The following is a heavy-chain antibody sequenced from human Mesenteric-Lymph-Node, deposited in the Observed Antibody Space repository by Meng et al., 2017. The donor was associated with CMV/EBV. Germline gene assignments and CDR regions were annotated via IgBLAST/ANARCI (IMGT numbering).Heavy chain of an antibody. CDR2: INPTSGGT. CDR1: GYTFTGYY. J-gene: IGHJ3*02. Sequence: ASVKVSCKASGYTFTGYYMHWVRQAPGQGLEWMGWINPTSGGTNYAQKFQDRVTMTRDTSISTAYMEVSSLRSDDTAVYYCARESVGPTTDAFDIWGQGTMVTVSS. V-gene: IGHV1-2*02. CDR3: ARESVGPTTDAFDI. D-gene: IGHD1-14*01.